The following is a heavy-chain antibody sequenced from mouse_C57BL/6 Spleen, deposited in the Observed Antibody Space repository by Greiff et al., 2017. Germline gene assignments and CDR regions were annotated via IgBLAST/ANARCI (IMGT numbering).Heavy chain of an antibody. CDR1: GFSLSTFGMG. J-gene: IGHJ3*01. D-gene: IGHD1-1*01. CDR2: IWWDDDK. CDR3: ARIGDYGSREAWFAY. V-gene: IGHV8-8*01. Sequence: QVTLKESGPGILQPSQTLSLTCSFSGFSLSTFGMGVGWIRQPSGKGLEWLAHIWWDDDKYYNPALKSRLTITTETSKKQVILKFANVDTADTATYYGARIGDYGSREAWFAYWGQGTLVTVAA.